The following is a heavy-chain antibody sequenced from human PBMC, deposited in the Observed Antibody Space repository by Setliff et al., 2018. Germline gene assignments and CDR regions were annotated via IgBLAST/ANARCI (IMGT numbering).Heavy chain of an antibody. Sequence: GASVKVSCKVSGYTLTELSMHWVRQAPGKGLEWMGGFDPEDGETIYAQKFQGRVTMTEDTSADTAYMELSSLRSEDTAVYYCARARGPHLSLIYHMDVWGKGTTVTVSS. J-gene: IGHJ6*03. CDR3: ARARGPHLSLIYHMDV. CDR2: FDPEDGET. CDR1: GYTLTELS. V-gene: IGHV1-24*01. D-gene: IGHD3-16*01.